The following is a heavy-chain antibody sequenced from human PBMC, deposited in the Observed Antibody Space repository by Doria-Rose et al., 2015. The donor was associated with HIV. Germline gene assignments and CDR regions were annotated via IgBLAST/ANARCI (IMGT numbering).Heavy chain of an antibody. Sequence: PGKGLEWMGIIYPGDSDTRYSPSFEGQVTISADESISTAYLQWSSLKASDTAMYYCARLKVGSTDGFDIWGQGTMVTVSS. CDR3: ARLKVGSTDGFDI. D-gene: IGHD1-26*01. V-gene: IGHV5-51*01. CDR2: IYPGDSDT. J-gene: IGHJ3*02.